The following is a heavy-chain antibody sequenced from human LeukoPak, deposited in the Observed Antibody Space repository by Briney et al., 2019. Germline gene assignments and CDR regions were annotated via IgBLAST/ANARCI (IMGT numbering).Heavy chain of an antibody. CDR1: GGSISSSSYY. J-gene: IGHJ6*03. V-gene: IGHV4-39*01. CDR3: ARRTITLGGFILKGDYQRDV. D-gene: IGHD3-16*02. Sequence: PSETLSLTCTVSGGSISSSSYYWGWIRQPPGKGLEWIGSIYYSGSTYYNPSLKSRVTISVDTSKNQFSLKLSSVTAADTAVFYCARRTITLGGFILKGDYQRDVWGKGPPAPVP. CDR2: IYYSGST.